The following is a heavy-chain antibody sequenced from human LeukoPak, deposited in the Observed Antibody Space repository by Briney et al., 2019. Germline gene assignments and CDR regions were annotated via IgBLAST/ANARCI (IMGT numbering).Heavy chain of an antibody. CDR2: IIRSSSTI. J-gene: IGHJ4*02. CDR1: GFTFSNYS. Sequence: GGSLRLSCAASGFTFSNYSMNWVRQAPGKGLEWVSYIIRSSSTIYYADSVKGRFTISRDNAKNSLYLQMNSLRAEDTAVYYCARDQFRGATTSGFDYWGQGPLVTVSS. V-gene: IGHV3-48*01. CDR3: ARDQFRGATTSGFDY. D-gene: IGHD1-26*01.